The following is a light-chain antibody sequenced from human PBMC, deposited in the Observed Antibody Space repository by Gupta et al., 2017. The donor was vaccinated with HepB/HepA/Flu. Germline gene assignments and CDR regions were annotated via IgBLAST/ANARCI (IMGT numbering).Light chain of an antibody. V-gene: IGKV1-39*01. Sequence: DIQMTQSPSSLSASVGDRVTITCRASQSITTYLNWYQQKPGKAPNLLIFAASRVQSGVPSRFSGSGSGTDFTLTISTLQPEDFGTYYCQQCYTAPFAFGQGTKLDIK. CDR3: QQCYTAPFA. CDR1: QSITTY. J-gene: IGKJ3*01. CDR2: AAS.